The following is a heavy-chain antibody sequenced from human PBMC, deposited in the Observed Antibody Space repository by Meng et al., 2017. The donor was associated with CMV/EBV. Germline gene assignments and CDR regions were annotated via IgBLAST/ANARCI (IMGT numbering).Heavy chain of an antibody. CDR2: IIPIFGTA. V-gene: IGHV1-69*05. CDR3: AGDRGLYSVAATNLIHYFDY. D-gene: IGHD2-15*01. J-gene: IGHJ4*02. CDR1: GGTFSSYA. Sequence: KISCKASGGTFSSYAISWVRQAPGQGLEWMGGIIPIFGTANYAQKFQGRVTITTDESTSTAYMELSSLRSEDTAVYYCAGDRGLYSVAATNLIHYFDYWGQGTLVTVSS.